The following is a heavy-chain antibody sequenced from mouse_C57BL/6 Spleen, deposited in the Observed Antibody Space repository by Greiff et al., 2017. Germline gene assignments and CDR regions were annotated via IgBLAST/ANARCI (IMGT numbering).Heavy chain of an antibody. CDR2: IDPSDSYT. CDR3: AIGRNWADYYSMDY. Sequence: QVQLQQPGAELVLPGASVKLSCKASGYTFTSYWMHWVKQRPGQGLEWIGEIDPSDSYTNYNQKLKGKFTLTVDKSSSTAYMQLSSLTSEDFAVYYSAIGRNWADYYSMDYWGQGTSVTVSS. D-gene: IGHD4-1*01. V-gene: IGHV1-69*01. J-gene: IGHJ4*01. CDR1: GYTFTSYW.